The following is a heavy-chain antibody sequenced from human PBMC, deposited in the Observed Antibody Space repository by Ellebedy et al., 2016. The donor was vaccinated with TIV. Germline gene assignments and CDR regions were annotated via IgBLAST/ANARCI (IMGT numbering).Heavy chain of an antibody. Sequence: GGSLRLXXAASGFSSSDYYMSWIRQAPGKGLEWVSYISDSGSMIHYADSVKGRFTTSRDNSKNSLCLQMNNLRAEDTAVYYCARISSGRSFYGMDVWGQGTTVTVSS. J-gene: IGHJ6*02. CDR1: GFSSSDYY. CDR2: ISDSGSMI. D-gene: IGHD6-19*01. V-gene: IGHV3-11*01. CDR3: ARISSGRSFYGMDV.